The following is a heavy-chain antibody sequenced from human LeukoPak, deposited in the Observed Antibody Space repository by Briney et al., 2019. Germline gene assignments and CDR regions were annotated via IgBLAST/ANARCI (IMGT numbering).Heavy chain of an antibody. D-gene: IGHD2-2*01. CDR1: GGSISSSSYY. Sequence: SETLSLTCTVSGGSISSSSYYWGWIRQPPGKGLEWIGSIYYSGSTYYNPSLKSRVTISVDTSKNQFSLKLSSVTAADTAVYYCARTGVVPAAPIFQGFYYYYMDVWGKGTTVTVSS. V-gene: IGHV4-39*01. CDR2: IYYSGST. J-gene: IGHJ6*03. CDR3: ARTGVVPAAPIFQGFYYYYMDV.